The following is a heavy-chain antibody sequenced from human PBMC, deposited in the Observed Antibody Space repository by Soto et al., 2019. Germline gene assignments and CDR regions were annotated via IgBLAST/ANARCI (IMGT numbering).Heavy chain of an antibody. CDR2: IYWDDDK. V-gene: IGHV2-5*02. J-gene: IGHJ2*01. CDR3: AHRATVGYSYGYGWYCDL. D-gene: IGHD5-18*01. Sequence: QITLKESGPTMVKPTQTLTLTCTFSGFSLSTSGVGVGWIRQPPAKALEWLALIYWDDDKRYTPSLKSRLTITRDTSKNQVFLTMTNVDPVDTATYYFAHRATVGYSYGYGWYCDLWVRGTLVAVSS. CDR1: GFSLSTSGVG.